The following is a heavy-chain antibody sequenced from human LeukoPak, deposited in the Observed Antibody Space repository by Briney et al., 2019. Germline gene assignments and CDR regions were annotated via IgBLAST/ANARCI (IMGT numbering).Heavy chain of an antibody. V-gene: IGHV3-23*01. J-gene: IGHJ4*02. CDR1: GFTFSSYA. CDR3: AKAAFLGVVIGTFDY. CDR2: ISGSGGST. Sequence: GGSLRLSCAASGFTFSSYAMSWVRQAPGKGLEWVSAISGSGGSTYYADSVKGRFTISRDDSKNTLYLQMNSLRAEDTAVYYCAKAAFLGVVIGTFDYWGQGTLVTVSS. D-gene: IGHD3-3*01.